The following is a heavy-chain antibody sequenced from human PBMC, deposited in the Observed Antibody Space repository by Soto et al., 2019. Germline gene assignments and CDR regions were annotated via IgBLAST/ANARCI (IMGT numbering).Heavy chain of an antibody. Sequence: SETLSLTCTVSGDSISTFYWSWIRQPPGKGLEWIGYIYYTGSTNYNPSLKSRVTMSVDTSKKQFSLKLTSVTAADTAVYYCARQRGNYFDYWGQGSLVTVS. CDR1: GDSISTFY. V-gene: IGHV4-59*01. J-gene: IGHJ4*02. D-gene: IGHD3-10*01. CDR2: IYYTGST. CDR3: ARQRGNYFDY.